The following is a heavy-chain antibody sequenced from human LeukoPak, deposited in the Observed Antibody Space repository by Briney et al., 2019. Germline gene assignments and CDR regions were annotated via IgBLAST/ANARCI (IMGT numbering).Heavy chain of an antibody. D-gene: IGHD3-22*01. J-gene: IGHJ4*02. CDR3: ARAKID. CDR2: ISEAGSGS. CDR1: GFSLSSSW. V-gene: IGHV3-7*03. Sequence: GGSLRLSCAAPGFSLSSSWMTWVRQAPGKGLEWVGNISEAGSGSNYVDSVKGRFTISRDNAKNSLWLQMNSLRVEDTGVYFCARAKIDWGQGTLVTVSS.